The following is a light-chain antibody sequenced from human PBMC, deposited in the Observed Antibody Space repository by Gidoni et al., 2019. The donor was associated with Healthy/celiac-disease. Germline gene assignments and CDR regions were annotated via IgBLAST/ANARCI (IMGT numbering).Light chain of an antibody. CDR2: AAS. Sequence: DIQWTQSPSFLSASVGDRVTITCRASQGISSYLALHQQKPGKAPKLLIYAASTLQSGVPSRFSGSGSGTEFTLTISSLQPEDFATYYCQQLNSYPFLTFGGGTKVEIK. V-gene: IGKV1-9*01. J-gene: IGKJ4*01. CDR1: QGISSY. CDR3: QQLNSYPFLT.